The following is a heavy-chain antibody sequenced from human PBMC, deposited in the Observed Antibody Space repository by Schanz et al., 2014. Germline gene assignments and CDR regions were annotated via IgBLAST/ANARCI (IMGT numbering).Heavy chain of an antibody. CDR2: IIPILGIA. D-gene: IGHD4-17*01. V-gene: IGHV1-69*02. J-gene: IGHJ4*02. CDR1: GGTFSTYT. Sequence: QVHLVQSGAEVKKPGSSVKVSCKASGGTFSTYTISWVRQAPGQGLEWMGRIIPILGIANYAQKFQGRVTMTRNTSISTAYMELSSLRSEDTAVYYCARGYGDSPTDFWGQGTLVTVSS. CDR3: ARGYGDSPTDF.